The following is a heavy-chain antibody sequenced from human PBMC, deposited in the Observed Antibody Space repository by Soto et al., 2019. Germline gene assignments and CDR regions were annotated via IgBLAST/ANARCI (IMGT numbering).Heavy chain of an antibody. V-gene: IGHV3-21*01. Sequence: EVQLVESGGGLVKPGGSLRLSCAASGFTFSSYSMNWVRQAPGKGLEWVSSISSSSSYIYYADSVKGRFTISRDNAKNSLYLQMTRLRAEDTAVYYFASHPRDSSGYWYYFDYWGQGTLVTVSS. D-gene: IGHD3-22*01. CDR2: ISSSSSYI. CDR3: ASHPRDSSGYWYYFDY. CDR1: GFTFSSYS. J-gene: IGHJ4*02.